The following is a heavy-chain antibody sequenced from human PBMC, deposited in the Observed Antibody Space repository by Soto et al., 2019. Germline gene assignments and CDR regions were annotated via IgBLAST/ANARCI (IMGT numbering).Heavy chain of an antibody. CDR2: IYHTGTT. J-gene: IGHJ4*02. Sequence: KPWETLSLTCAVSGDSISRGYYWAWLRQPPTKGLEWIASIYHTGTTYYNPSLTSRVTISVDTSQNQFSLKLRSVTAADSAVYYCARARIVVAGTIVDYWGQGTLVTVSS. V-gene: IGHV4-38-2*01. CDR3: ARARIVVAGTIVDY. D-gene: IGHD6-19*01. CDR1: GDSISRGYY.